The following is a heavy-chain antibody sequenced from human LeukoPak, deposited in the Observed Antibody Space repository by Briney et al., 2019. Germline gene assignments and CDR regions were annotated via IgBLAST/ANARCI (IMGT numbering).Heavy chain of an antibody. CDR1: GFTFSSYS. Sequence: GGSLRLSCAASGFTFSSYSMNWVRQAPGKGLEWGSAISGSGGSTYYADSVKGRFTISRDNSKNPLYLQMNSLRAEDTAVYYCAKDGSGWPPGDYWGQGTLVTVSS. V-gene: IGHV3-23*01. CDR2: ISGSGGST. D-gene: IGHD6-19*01. J-gene: IGHJ4*02. CDR3: AKDGSGWPPGDY.